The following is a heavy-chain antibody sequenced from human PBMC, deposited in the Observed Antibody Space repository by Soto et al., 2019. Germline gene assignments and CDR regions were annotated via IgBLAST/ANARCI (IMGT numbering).Heavy chain of an antibody. J-gene: IGHJ4*02. Sequence: GASVKVSWKASGGTFSSYAISWVRKAPGQGLEWMGGIIPIFGTANYAQKFQGRVTITADKSTSTAYMELSSLRSEDTAVYYCARWYYYDSSGYRNPPLFDYWGQGTLVTVSS. D-gene: IGHD3-22*01. CDR2: IIPIFGTA. CDR1: GGTFSSYA. V-gene: IGHV1-69*06. CDR3: ARWYYYDSSGYRNPPLFDY.